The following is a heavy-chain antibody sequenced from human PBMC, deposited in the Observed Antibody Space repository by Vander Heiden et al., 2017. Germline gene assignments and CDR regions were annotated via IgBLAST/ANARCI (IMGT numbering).Heavy chain of an antibody. CDR3: AHVLLLFGELSYYGMEV. V-gene: IGHV2-5*01. D-gene: IGHD3-10*01. Sequence: KECGSPLVKPTQNITLTCTFSGFSLSTSGVGVGWIRQPPGKALEWLALIYWNDDKRYSPSLKSRLTITKDTSKNQVVLTMTNMDPVDTATYYCAHVLLLFGELSYYGMEVLGQWTTVTVSS. CDR1: GFSLSTSGVG. CDR2: IYWNDDK. J-gene: IGHJ6*02.